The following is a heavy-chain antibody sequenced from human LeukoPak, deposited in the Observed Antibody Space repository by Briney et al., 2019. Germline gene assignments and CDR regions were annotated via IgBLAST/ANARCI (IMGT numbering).Heavy chain of an antibody. CDR2: IYYSGST. J-gene: IGHJ5*02. V-gene: IGHV4-39*07. Sequence: NPSETLSLTCTVSGGYISSSSYYWGWIRQPPGKGLEWIGSIYYSGSTYYNPSLKSRVTISVDKSSNQFSLKLTSVTAADTAVYYCAREESILFTFDPWGQGTLVTVSS. CDR3: AREESILFTFDP. CDR1: GGYISSSSYY. D-gene: IGHD3-10*01.